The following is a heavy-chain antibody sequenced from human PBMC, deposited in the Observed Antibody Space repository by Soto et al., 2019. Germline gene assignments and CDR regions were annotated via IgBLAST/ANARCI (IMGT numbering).Heavy chain of an antibody. CDR3: ARVRAEQLAPEAYATDV. CDR1: GYTFTSYA. V-gene: IGHV1-3*01. D-gene: IGHD6-13*01. J-gene: IGHJ6*02. CDR2: INAGNGNT. Sequence: ASVKVSCKASGYTFTSYAMHWVRQAPGQRLEWMGWINAGNGNTKYSQKFQGRVTITRDTSASTAYMELSSLRSEDTAVYYCARVRAEQLAPEAYATDVWGQATTSTFSS.